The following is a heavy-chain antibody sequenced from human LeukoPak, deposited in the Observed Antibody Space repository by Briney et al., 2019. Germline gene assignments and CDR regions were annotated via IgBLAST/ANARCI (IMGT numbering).Heavy chain of an antibody. J-gene: IGHJ3*02. CDR1: GGSISSGGYY. CDR3: ARDGRHYIAARQENHDAFDI. V-gene: IGHV4-30-2*01. CDR2: IYHSGST. Sequence: SQTLSLTCTVSGGSISSGGYYWSWIRQPPGKGLEWIGYIYHSGSTYYNPSLKSRVTISVDRSKNQFSLKLSSVTAADTAVYYCARDGRHYIAARQENHDAFDIWGQGTMVTVSS. D-gene: IGHD6-6*01.